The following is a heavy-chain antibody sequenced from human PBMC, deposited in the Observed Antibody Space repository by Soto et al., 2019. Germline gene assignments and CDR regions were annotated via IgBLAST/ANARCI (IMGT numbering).Heavy chain of an antibody. Sequence: ASVNVSCKTSGSTFTGYYIHWVRQAPGQGLEWMGWINPNTGVTNYAQKFQGRVTMTRDTSISTAYMELSSLRSDDTAVFYCATLGYCSTTSCHTWGQGALVTVSS. V-gene: IGHV1-2*02. D-gene: IGHD2-2*02. CDR2: INPNTGVT. CDR1: GSTFTGYY. J-gene: IGHJ4*02. CDR3: ATLGYCSTTSCHT.